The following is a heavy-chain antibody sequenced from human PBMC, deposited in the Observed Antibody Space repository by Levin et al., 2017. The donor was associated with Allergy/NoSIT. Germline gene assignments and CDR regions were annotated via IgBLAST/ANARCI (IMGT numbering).Heavy chain of an antibody. Sequence: GSLRLSCTVSGGSFITSSYFWAWIRQPPGKGLEWLGSIYYSGTTYYNPSLKSRLTISIDTSTNQFSLKLRSVTAADTAMYYCARHTALLWFEELVFDSWGQGNLVAVSS. CDR1: GGSFITSSYF. D-gene: IGHD3-10*01. V-gene: IGHV4-39*01. J-gene: IGHJ4*02. CDR2: IYYSGTT. CDR3: ARHTALLWFEELVFDS.